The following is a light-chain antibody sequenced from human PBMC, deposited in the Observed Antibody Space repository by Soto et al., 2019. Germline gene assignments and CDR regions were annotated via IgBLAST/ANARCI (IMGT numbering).Light chain of an antibody. CDR1: QSISRW. CDR3: QQYINFSPWA. V-gene: IGKV1-5*01. Sequence: EIQMTQSPSTLSASVGDRVTITCRASQSISRWLAWYQQKPGKAPILLIYDASTLESGVPSRFSGSGSGTEFTLTITSLQPDDFATYYCQQYINFSPWAFGQGTKVDIK. J-gene: IGKJ1*01. CDR2: DAS.